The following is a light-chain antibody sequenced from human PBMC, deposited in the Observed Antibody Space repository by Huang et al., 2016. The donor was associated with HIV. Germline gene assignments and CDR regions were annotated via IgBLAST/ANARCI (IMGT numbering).Light chain of an antibody. CDR1: QSVSVY. CDR3: QQRSDWPPT. CDR2: NAS. J-gene: IGKJ1*01. V-gene: IGKV3-11*01. Sequence: EIVLAQSPATLSLSPGERATLACRASQSVSVYLAWYQQKAGQPPRLLIYNASNRATGIPARFSGSGSGTDFTLTISSLEPEDFAVYYCQQRSDWPPTFGRGTKVEIK.